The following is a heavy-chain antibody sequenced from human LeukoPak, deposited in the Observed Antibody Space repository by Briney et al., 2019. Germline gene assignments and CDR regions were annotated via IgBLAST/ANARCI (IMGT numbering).Heavy chain of an antibody. D-gene: IGHD3-10*02. V-gene: IGHV4-59*12. CDR1: GGSISSYY. J-gene: IGHJ6*03. Sequence: TSSETLSLTCTVSGGSISSYYWSWIRQPPGKGLEWIGYIYYSGSTNYNSSLKSRVTISVDTSKNQFSLKLSSVTAADTAVYYCARGMFGSRRESSSYYFYMDVWGKGTTVTVSS. CDR2: IYYSGST. CDR3: ARGMFGSRRESSSYYFYMDV.